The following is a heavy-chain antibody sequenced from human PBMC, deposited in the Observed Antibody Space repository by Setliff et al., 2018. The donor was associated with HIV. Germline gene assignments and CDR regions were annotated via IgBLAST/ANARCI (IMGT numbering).Heavy chain of an antibody. CDR2: IYPGDSDT. D-gene: IGHD6-19*01. CDR3: ARSLSSGWSPDGFDI. J-gene: IGHJ3*02. V-gene: IGHV5-51*01. Sequence: GESLKISCKASGYIFSSHWIGWVRQMPGKGLEWMGIIYPGDSDTRYSPSLHGQVTISADKSITTAYLQWSSLKASDTAMYYCARSLSSGWSPDGFDIWGQETMVTVSS. CDR1: GYIFSSHW.